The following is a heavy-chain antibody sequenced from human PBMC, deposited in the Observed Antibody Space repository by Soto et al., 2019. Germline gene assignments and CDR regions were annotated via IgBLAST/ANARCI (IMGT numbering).Heavy chain of an antibody. D-gene: IGHD1-26*01. CDR2: IYYSGST. J-gene: IGHJ5*02. CDR1: GGSITSSSYF. V-gene: IGHV4-39*01. Sequence: SETLSLTCTVSGGSITSSSYFWGWIRQPPGKGLEWIGSIYYSGSTYYNPSLKSRVTISVDTSKNQFSLKLSSVTAADTAVYYCATQEVGGSYVYTFDPWGQGTLVTVSS. CDR3: ATQEVGGSYVYTFDP.